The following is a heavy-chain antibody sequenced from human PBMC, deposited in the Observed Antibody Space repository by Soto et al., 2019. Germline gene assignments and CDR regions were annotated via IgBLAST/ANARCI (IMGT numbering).Heavy chain of an antibody. V-gene: IGHV1-69*13. CDR2: FIAMLGTP. J-gene: IGHJ4*02. CDR3: ARGAMANFDY. Sequence: RASVKVSCKASGGTFGSHGIAWVRQAPGQGLEWMGGFIAMLGTPTYAKKVQGRATITADESLTSSHLELRSLRSEDAAMYFCARGAMANFDYWGQGTVVTVSS. CDR1: GGTFGSHG. D-gene: IGHD5-18*01.